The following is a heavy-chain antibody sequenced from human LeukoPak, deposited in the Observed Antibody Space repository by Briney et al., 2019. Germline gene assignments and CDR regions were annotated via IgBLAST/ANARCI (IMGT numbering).Heavy chain of an antibody. CDR2: MNPNSGNT. CDR1: GYTFTSYD. V-gene: IGHV1-8*03. D-gene: IGHD2-2*01. Sequence: ASVKVSCKASGYTFTSYDINWVRQATGQGLEWMGWMNPNSGNTGYAQKFQGRVTITRNTSISTVYMELSSLRSEDTAVYYCARDLVELSSTSYPYYYMDVWGKGTTVTVSS. CDR3: ARDLVELSSTSYPYYYMDV. J-gene: IGHJ6*03.